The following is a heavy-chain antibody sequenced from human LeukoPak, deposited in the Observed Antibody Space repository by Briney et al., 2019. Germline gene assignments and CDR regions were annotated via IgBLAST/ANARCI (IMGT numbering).Heavy chain of an antibody. CDR1: GFTFSSYE. V-gene: IGHV3-48*03. D-gene: IGHD2-21*02. J-gene: IGHJ4*02. CDR2: ISSSGSTI. CDR3: ARRLAVAHCAGDCHPIDS. Sequence: GGSLRLSCAASGFTFSSYEMNWVRQAPGKGLEWVSYISSSGSTIYYADSVKGRFTISRDNAKNSLYLQMNSLRAEDTAVYYCARRLAVAHCAGDCHPIDSWGQGTLVTVSS.